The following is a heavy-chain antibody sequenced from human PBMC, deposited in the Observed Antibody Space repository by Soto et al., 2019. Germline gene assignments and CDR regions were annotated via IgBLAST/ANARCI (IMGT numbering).Heavy chain of an antibody. Sequence: QVQLVQSGAEVKKPGASVKVSCKASGYTFTTYGISWVRQAPGQGLEWMGWISAYNGGANYVQKFKGRVTMSTDTSTSTAYMELRSLRPDDTAMYYCERWACSHNNCNGDYLQYWGQGSLVSVSS. D-gene: IGHD1-1*01. V-gene: IGHV1-18*01. CDR1: GYTFTTYG. CDR2: ISAYNGGA. J-gene: IGHJ1*01. CDR3: ERWACSHNNCNGDYLQY.